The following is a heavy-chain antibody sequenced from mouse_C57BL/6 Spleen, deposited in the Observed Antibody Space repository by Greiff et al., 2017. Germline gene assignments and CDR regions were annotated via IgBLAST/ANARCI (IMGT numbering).Heavy chain of an antibody. CDR1: GFTFSSYG. CDR2: ISSGGSYT. Sequence: EVKLVESGGDLVKPGGSLKLSCAASGFTFSSYGMSWVRQTPDKRLEWVATISSGGSYTYYPDSVKGRFTISRDNAKNTLYLQMSSLKSEDTARDYCASPDWYFDVWGTGTTVTVSS. CDR3: ASPDWYFDV. J-gene: IGHJ1*03. V-gene: IGHV5-6*02.